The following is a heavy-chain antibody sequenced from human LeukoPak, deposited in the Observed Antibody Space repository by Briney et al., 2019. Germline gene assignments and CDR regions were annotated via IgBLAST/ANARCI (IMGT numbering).Heavy chain of an antibody. D-gene: IGHD6-6*01. V-gene: IGHV4-59*01. J-gene: IGHJ1*01. CDR1: GGSISSYY. CDR3: ARGGAARLHFQN. CDR2: IYHSGST. Sequence: SETLSLTCTVSGGSISSYYWSWIRQPPGKGLEWIGYIYHSGSTNYNPSLQSRVTISVDTPKNQFSLNLNSVTAADTAVYYCARGGAARLHFQNWGQGTLVTVSS.